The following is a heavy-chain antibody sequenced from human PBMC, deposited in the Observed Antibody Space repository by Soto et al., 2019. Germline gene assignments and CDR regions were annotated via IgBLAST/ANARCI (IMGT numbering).Heavy chain of an antibody. CDR1: GYSFTSYW. CDR2: IYPGDSNA. CDR3: ARHLSYYYYGMDV. J-gene: IGHJ6*02. V-gene: IGHV5-51*01. Sequence: GESLKISCKGSGYSFTSYWIGWVGQVPGKGLEWMGIIYPGDSNARYSPSFQGQVTISADKSISTAYLQWSSLKASDTAMYYCARHLSYYYYGMDVWGQGTTVT.